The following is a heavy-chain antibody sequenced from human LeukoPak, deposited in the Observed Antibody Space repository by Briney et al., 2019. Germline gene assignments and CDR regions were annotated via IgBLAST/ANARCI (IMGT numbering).Heavy chain of an antibody. Sequence: PGGSLRLSCTASVFTFGDYAMSWFRQAPGKGLEWVGFIRSKAYGGTTEYAASVKGRFTISRDDSKSIAYLQMNSLKTEVTAVYYCTRVPFRFSSTTRDAFDIWGQGTMVTVSS. CDR1: VFTFGDYA. CDR2: IRSKAYGGTT. D-gene: IGHD2-2*01. J-gene: IGHJ3*02. CDR3: TRVPFRFSSTTRDAFDI. V-gene: IGHV3-49*03.